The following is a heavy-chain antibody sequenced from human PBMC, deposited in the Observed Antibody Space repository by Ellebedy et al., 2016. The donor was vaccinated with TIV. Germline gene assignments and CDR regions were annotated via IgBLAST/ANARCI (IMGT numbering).Heavy chain of an antibody. Sequence: AASVKVSCKASGYTFSSYEINWVRQATGQGLEWMGWMNPNSGNTGYAQKFQGSVTITRDTSISTAYMELSSLRSEDTAVYYCARGEYGSGWFGVAYWGQGTLVTVSS. D-gene: IGHD6-19*01. CDR1: GYTFSSYE. V-gene: IGHV1-8*03. CDR2: MNPNSGNT. J-gene: IGHJ4*02. CDR3: ARGEYGSGWFGVAY.